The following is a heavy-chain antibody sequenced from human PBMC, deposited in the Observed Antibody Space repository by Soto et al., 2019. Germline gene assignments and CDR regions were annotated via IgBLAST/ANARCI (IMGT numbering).Heavy chain of an antibody. CDR2: INPSGGST. D-gene: IGHD2-2*01. CDR1: GYTFTSYY. CDR3: ARESDIVVVPAATSHFDD. V-gene: IGHV1-46*01. J-gene: IGHJ4*02. Sequence: AAVKVSCKSSGYTFTSYYMHWVRQAPGQGLEWMGIINPSGGSTSYAQKFQGRVTMTRDTSTSTVYMELSSLRSEDTAVYYCARESDIVVVPAATSHFDDWGQGTLVTVYS.